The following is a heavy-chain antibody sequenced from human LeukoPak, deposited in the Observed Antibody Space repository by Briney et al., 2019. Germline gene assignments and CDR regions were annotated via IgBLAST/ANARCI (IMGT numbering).Heavy chain of an antibody. D-gene: IGHD5/OR15-5a*01. Sequence: GGSLRLSCAASGFTFSSYAMHWVRQAPGKGLEYVSAISSNGGSTYYANSVKGRFTISRDNSKNTLYLQMSSLRAEDTALYYCAKGLRNYYYGMDVWGQGTTVTVFS. CDR2: ISSNGGST. CDR3: AKGLRNYYYGMDV. J-gene: IGHJ6*02. CDR1: GFTFSSYA. V-gene: IGHV3-64*01.